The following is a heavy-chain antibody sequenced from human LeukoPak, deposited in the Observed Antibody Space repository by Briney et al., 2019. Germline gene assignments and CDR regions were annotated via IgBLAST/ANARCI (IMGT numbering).Heavy chain of an antibody. CDR3: ARESGSGSSYFDY. CDR2: VYHGGST. CDR1: GGSISSGGYS. Sequence: SETLSLTCAVSGGSISSGGYSWSWIRQPPGKGLEWIGYVYHGGSTYYNPSLKSRVTISVDRSKNQFSLKLSSVTAADTAVYYCARESGSGSSYFDYWGQGTLVTVSS. D-gene: IGHD3-10*01. V-gene: IGHV4-30-2*01. J-gene: IGHJ4*02.